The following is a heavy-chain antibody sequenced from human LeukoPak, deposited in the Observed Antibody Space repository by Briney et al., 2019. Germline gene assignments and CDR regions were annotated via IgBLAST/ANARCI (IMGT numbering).Heavy chain of an antibody. CDR3: ARVYCGGDCYPVGRFDY. CDR1: GFTFSSYA. J-gene: IGHJ4*02. CDR2: INTDGSST. Sequence: GGSLRLSCAASGFTFSSYAMSWVRQAPGKGLVWVSRINTDGSSTSYADSVKGRFTISRDNAKNTLYLQMNSLRAEDTAVYYCARVYCGGDCYPVGRFDYWGQGTLVTVSS. V-gene: IGHV3-74*01. D-gene: IGHD2-21*01.